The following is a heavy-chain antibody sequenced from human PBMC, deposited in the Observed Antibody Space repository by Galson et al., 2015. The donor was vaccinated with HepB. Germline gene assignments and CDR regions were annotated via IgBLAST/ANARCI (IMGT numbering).Heavy chain of an antibody. V-gene: IGHV2-5*02. Sequence: PALVKPTQTLTLTCTFSGFSLTTTGVGVGWFRQPPGKALGWLALIYWDDDKRYSPSLKRRLTLSRDTSKNQVVLTVTNMDPVDSATYFCAYSSRRYYFDFWGQGTLVTVSS. D-gene: IGHD3-16*02. J-gene: IGHJ4*02. CDR2: IYWDDDK. CDR3: AYSSRRYYFDF. CDR1: GFSLTTTGVG.